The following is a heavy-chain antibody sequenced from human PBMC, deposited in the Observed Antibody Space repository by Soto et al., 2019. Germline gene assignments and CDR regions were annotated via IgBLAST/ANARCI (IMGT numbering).Heavy chain of an antibody. D-gene: IGHD3-3*01. CDR3: ARVSEWLLSGADY. Sequence: PSETLSLTCAVYVVSFSGYYWSCIRHPPGKGLEWIGEINHSGSTNYNPSLKSRVTISVDTSKNQFSLKLSSVTAADTAVYYCARVSEWLLSGADYWGQGTLVTVSS. CDR1: VVSFSGYY. V-gene: IGHV4-34*01. CDR2: INHSGST. J-gene: IGHJ4*02.